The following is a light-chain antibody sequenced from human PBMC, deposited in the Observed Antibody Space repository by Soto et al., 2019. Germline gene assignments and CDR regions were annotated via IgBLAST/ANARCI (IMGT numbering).Light chain of an antibody. CDR3: QQSYSTPRT. Sequence: EIQMTQSPSSLSASVEDRVIITCRASQSISNHLNWYQQKPGKAPKLLIFAASSLQSGVPSRFSGSGSGTDFTLTISSLQPEDFATYYCQQSYSTPRTFGQGTKVDIK. J-gene: IGKJ1*01. V-gene: IGKV1-39*01. CDR2: AAS. CDR1: QSISNH.